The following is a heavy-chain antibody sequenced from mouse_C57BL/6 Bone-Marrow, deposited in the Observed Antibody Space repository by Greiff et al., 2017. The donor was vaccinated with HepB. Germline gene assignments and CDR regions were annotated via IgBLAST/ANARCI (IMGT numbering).Heavy chain of an antibody. J-gene: IGHJ4*01. CDR2: ISSGGSYT. CDR3: ARDFYYGSSYAYYYAMDY. D-gene: IGHD1-1*01. V-gene: IGHV5-6*01. CDR1: GFTFSSYG. Sequence: EVQLVESGGDLVKPGGSLKLSCAASGFTFSSYGMSWVRQTPDKRLEWVATISSGGSYTYYPDSVKGRFTIYRDNAKNTLYLQMSSLKSEDTAMYYCARDFYYGSSYAYYYAMDYWGQGTSVTVSS.